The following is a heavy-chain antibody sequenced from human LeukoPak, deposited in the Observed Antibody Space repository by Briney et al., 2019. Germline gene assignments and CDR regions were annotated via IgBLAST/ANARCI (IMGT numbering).Heavy chain of an antibody. CDR3: ARDLSSGTYGIFDI. D-gene: IGHD3-10*01. J-gene: IGHJ3*02. Sequence: GGSLRLSCAASGFTLSSYAMSWVRQAPGKGLEWVSVISGSGDSTYYADSVRGRFTISRDNSMNTLYLQMNSLRAEDTAVCYCARDLSSGTYGIFDIWGQGTMVTVSS. CDR1: GFTLSSYA. CDR2: ISGSGDST. V-gene: IGHV3-23*01.